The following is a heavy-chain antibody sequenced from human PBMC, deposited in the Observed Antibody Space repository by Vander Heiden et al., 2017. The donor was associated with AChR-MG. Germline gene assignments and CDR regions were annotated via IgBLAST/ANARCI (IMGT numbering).Heavy chain of an antibody. J-gene: IGHJ6*02. V-gene: IGHV3-23*01. CDR3: AKYRVVRGVIRHYYYGMDV. CDR1: GFPFSSYA. Sequence: EVQLLESGGGLVQPGGSLRLSCAASGFPFSSYAMSWVRQAPGKGLEWVSAISGSGGSTYYADSVKGRFTISRDNSKNTLYLQMNSLRAEDTAVYYCAKYRVVRGVIRHYYYGMDVWGQGATVTVSS. CDR2: ISGSGGST. D-gene: IGHD3-10*01.